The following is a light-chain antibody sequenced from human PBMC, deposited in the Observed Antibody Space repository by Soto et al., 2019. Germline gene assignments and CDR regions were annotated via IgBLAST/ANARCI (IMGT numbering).Light chain of an antibody. CDR2: EDN. CDR1: SSDVGSYNL. CDR3: CSYAHIITVV. V-gene: IGLV2-23*01. J-gene: IGLJ3*02. Sequence: QSALTQPASVSGSPGQSITISCTGTSSDVGSYNLVSWYQQHPGKAPKLMIYEDNKRPSGVSNRFSGSKSGNTASLTISGLQAEDEAHYYCCSYAHIITVVYGGGTKVTVL.